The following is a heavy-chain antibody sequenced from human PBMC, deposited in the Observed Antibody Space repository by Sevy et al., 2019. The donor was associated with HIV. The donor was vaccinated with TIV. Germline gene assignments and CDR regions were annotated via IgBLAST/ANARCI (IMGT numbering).Heavy chain of an antibody. J-gene: IGHJ6*02. CDR3: AIDTAYPQDTIFGVVLYGMDV. V-gene: IGHV1-69*13. D-gene: IGHD3-3*01. CDR1: GGTFSSYA. Sequence: ASVKVSCKASGGTFSSYAISWVRQAPGQGLEWMGGIIPIFGTANYAQKFQGRVTITADESTSTAYMELSSLRSEDTAVYYCAIDTAYPQDTIFGVVLYGMDVWGQGTTVTVSS. CDR2: IIPIFGTA.